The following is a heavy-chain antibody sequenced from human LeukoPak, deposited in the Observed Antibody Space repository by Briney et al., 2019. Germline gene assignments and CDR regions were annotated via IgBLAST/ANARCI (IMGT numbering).Heavy chain of an antibody. CDR2: IYHSGST. Sequence: SGTLSLTCAVSGGSISSSNWWSWVRQPPGKGLEWIGEIYHSGSTNYNPSLKSRVTISVDKSKNQFSLKLSSVTAADTAVYYCARDILPGGESFKPHWYFDLWGRGTLVTVSS. CDR3: ARDILPGGESFKPHWYFDL. CDR1: GGSISSSNW. J-gene: IGHJ2*01. V-gene: IGHV4-4*02. D-gene: IGHD3-10*01.